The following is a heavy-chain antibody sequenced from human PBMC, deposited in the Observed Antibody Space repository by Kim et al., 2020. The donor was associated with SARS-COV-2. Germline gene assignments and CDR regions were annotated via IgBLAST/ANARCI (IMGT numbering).Heavy chain of an antibody. CDR3: AKEPESSSWYYYYGMDV. V-gene: IGHV3-33*06. CDR2: IWYDGSNK. Sequence: GGSLRLSCAASGFTFSSYGMHWVRQAPGKGLEWVAVIWYDGSNKYYADSVKGRFTISRDNSKNTLYLQMNSLRAEDTAVYYCAKEPESSSWYYYYGMDVWGQGTTVTVSS. CDR1: GFTFSSYG. J-gene: IGHJ6*02. D-gene: IGHD6-13*01.